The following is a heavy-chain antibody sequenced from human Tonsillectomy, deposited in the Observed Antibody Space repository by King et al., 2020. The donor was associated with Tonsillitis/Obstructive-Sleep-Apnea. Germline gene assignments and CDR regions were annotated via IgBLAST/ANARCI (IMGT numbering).Heavy chain of an antibody. J-gene: IGHJ6*03. Sequence: VQLVESGAEVKKPGASVKVSCKASGYTFTSYGISWVRQAPGQGLEWMGWISVYNGNTNYAQKFQGRVTMTTDTSTSTAYMELRSLRSDDTAVYFCARYIVVVIGSYYYMDVWGKGTTVTVSS. V-gene: IGHV1-18*01. CDR1: GYTFTSYG. D-gene: IGHD2-21*01. CDR3: ARYIVVVIGSYYYMDV. CDR2: ISVYNGNT.